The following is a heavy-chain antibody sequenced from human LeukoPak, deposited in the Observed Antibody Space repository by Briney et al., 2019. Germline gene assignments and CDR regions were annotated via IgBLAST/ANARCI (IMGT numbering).Heavy chain of an antibody. Sequence: GASVKVSCKASGYTFTSYGISWVRQAPGQGLEWMGWISAYNGNTNYAQKLQGRVTMTTDTSTSTAYMELRSLRSDDTAVYYCARSGVTTYHSDYYYYMDVWGKGTTVTVSS. CDR3: ARSGVTTYHSDYYYYMDV. V-gene: IGHV1-18*01. J-gene: IGHJ6*03. CDR1: GYTFTSYG. D-gene: IGHD4-17*01. CDR2: ISAYNGNT.